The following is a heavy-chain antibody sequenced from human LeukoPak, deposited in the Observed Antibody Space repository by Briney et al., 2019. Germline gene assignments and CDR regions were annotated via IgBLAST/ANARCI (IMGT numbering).Heavy chain of an antibody. CDR2: IWYDGSNK. Sequence: GGSLRLFCAASGFTFSSYGMHWVRQAPGKGLEWVAVIWYDGSNKYYADSVKGRFTISRDNSKNTLYLQMNSLRAEDTAVYYCARDRRDGYREYYFDYWGQGTLVTVSS. V-gene: IGHV3-33*01. CDR1: GFTFSSYG. J-gene: IGHJ4*02. CDR3: ARDRRDGYREYYFDY. D-gene: IGHD5-24*01.